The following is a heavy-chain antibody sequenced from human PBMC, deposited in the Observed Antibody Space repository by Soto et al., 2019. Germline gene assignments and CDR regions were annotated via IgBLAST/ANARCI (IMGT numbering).Heavy chain of an antibody. CDR2: IYYSGST. J-gene: IGHJ6*04. Sequence: SETLSLTCTVSCGSISSYYWSWIRQPPGKGLEWIGYIYYSGSTNYNPSLKSRVTISVDTSKNQFSLKLSSVTAAGTAVYYCARKRPGITGNYPTPFYYSGMSVGAKGTTVTVPA. CDR3: ARKRPGITGNYPTPFYYSGMSV. CDR1: CGSISSYY. V-gene: IGHV4-59*01. D-gene: IGHD1-7*01.